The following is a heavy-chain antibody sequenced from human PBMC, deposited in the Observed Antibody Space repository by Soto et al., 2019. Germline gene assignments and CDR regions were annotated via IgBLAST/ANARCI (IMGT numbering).Heavy chain of an antibody. D-gene: IGHD5-18*01. CDR3: ARGRNTAMGTYYYGIDV. J-gene: IGHJ6*02. Sequence: KPSETLSLTCAVYGGSFSGYYWSWIRQPPGKGLEWIGEINHSGSTNYNPSLKSRVTISVDTSKNQFSLKLSPVTAADTAVYYCARGRNTAMGTYYYGIDVWGQGTTVTVSS. V-gene: IGHV4-34*01. CDR2: INHSGST. CDR1: GGSFSGYY.